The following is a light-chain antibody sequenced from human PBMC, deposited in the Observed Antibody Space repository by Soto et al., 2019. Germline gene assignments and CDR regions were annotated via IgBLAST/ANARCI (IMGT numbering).Light chain of an antibody. J-gene: IGKJ4*01. V-gene: IGKV3-15*01. CDR2: GAS. CDR1: QSISSS. Sequence: EIVMTQSPVTLSVSPGEGATLSCRASQSISSSLAWYQQKPGQPPKLLIFGASTRATGIPARFSGSGSGTEFTLTITRLQSEDSAVYYCQHYGTWPTNLLTFGGGTKVEI. CDR3: QHYGTWPTNLLT.